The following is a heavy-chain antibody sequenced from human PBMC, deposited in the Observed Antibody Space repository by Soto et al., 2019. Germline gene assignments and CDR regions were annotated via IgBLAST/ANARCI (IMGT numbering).Heavy chain of an antibody. CDR3: ARSSATPNGWWGYGLDG. V-gene: IGHV3-11*01. Sequence: PGGSVGLSCAASGLPLSCYRSPLTGQAPGTGLEWVSYISSSGTTMFYADSVKGRFTISRDNAKNSLYLQMNSLRADDTAVYYCARSSATPNGWWGYGLDGWGQGTTVTVSS. CDR2: ISSSGTTM. D-gene: IGHD2-15*01. J-gene: IGHJ6*02. CDR1: GLPLSCYR.